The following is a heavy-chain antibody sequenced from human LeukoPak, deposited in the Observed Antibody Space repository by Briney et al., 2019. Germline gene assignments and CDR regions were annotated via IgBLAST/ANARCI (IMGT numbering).Heavy chain of an antibody. D-gene: IGHD6-13*01. V-gene: IGHV3-30-3*01. J-gene: IGHJ5*02. CDR3: ARVKQQLVTTNLNWFDP. CDR2: ISYDGSNK. Sequence: GGSLRLSCAASGFTFSSYAMHWVRQAPGKGLEWVAVISYDGSNKYYADSVKGRFTIYRDNSKNTLYLKMNSLRAEDTAVYYCARVKQQLVTTNLNWFDPWGQGTLVTVSS. CDR1: GFTFSSYA.